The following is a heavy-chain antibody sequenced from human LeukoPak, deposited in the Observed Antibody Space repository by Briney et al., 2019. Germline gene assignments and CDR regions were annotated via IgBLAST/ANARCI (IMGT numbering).Heavy chain of an antibody. CDR2: IYSGGST. J-gene: IGHJ4*02. V-gene: IGHV3-53*01. CDR3: ARVRTAYSHFDY. CDR1: GFTVSSNY. Sequence: PGGSLRLSCAASGFTVSSNYMSWVRQAPGKGLEWVSVIYSGGSTYYADSVKGRFTISRDNSKNTLYLQMNSLRAEDTAVYYCARVRTAYSHFDYWGQGTLVTVSS. D-gene: IGHD5-18*01.